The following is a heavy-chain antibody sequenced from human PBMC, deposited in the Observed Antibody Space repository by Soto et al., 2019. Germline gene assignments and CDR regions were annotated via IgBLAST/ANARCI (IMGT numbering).Heavy chain of an antibody. CDR2: IYYNGST. D-gene: IGHD2-8*01. V-gene: IGHV4-61*01. CDR1: GGSISSCCYC. J-gene: IGHJ4*02. CDR3: ASIGLYASEDYYYPDY. Sequence: PSETLSLTCAVSGGSISSCCYCWSCIRQTRGKGQERIGYIYYNGSTKYNPSLKSRVTISVDTSKNQLSLKLSSVIAADTAVYYCASIGLYASEDYYYPDYWGQGTLVT.